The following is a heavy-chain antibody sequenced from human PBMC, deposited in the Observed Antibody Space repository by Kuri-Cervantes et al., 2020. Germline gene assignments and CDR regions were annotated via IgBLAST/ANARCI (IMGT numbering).Heavy chain of an antibody. D-gene: IGHD6-13*01. Sequence: SETLSLTCAVYGGSFSGYYWSWIRQPPGKGLEWIGEINHSGSTYYNPSLKSRVTISVDTSKNQFSLKLSSVTAADTAVYYCARDLQSRAEYYYYYGMDVWGQGTTVTVSS. J-gene: IGHJ6*02. CDR1: GGSFSGYY. V-gene: IGHV4-34*01. CDR2: INHSGST. CDR3: ARDLQSRAEYYYYYGMDV.